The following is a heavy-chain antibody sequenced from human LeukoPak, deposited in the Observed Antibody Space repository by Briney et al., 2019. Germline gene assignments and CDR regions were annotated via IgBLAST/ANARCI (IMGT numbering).Heavy chain of an antibody. D-gene: IGHD3-10*01. CDR2: ISSSSSDI. CDR1: GFTFSNYS. V-gene: IGHV3-21*01. Sequence: GGSLRLSCAASGFTFSNYSMNWVRQAPGKGLEWVSSISSSSSDIYYADSVQGRFTISRENAKNSLYLQMNSLRAGDTAVYYCARVGYYGSGNAFDIWGQGTMVTVSS. CDR3: ARVGYYGSGNAFDI. J-gene: IGHJ3*02.